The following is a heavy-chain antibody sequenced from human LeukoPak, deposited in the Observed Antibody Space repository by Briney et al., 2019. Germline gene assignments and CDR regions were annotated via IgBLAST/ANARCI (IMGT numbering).Heavy chain of an antibody. V-gene: IGHV3-30*02. CDR2: IRYDGSNK. Sequence: GSLRLSWAGSGFTFSCYCIPRVRPAPGKGLEWVAFIRYDGSNKYYADSVKGRFTISRDNSKNTLYLQMNSLRAEDTAVYYCAKDTVPAVGWFDPWGQGTLVTVSS. CDR1: GFTFSCYC. J-gene: IGHJ5*02. CDR3: AKDTVPAVGWFDP. D-gene: IGHD2-2*01.